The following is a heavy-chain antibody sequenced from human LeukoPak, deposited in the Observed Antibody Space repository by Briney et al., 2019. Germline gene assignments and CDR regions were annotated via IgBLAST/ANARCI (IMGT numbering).Heavy chain of an antibody. CDR2: ISGSRNYI. Sequence: GGSLRLSCAASGFTFSSYWMSWVRQAPGKGPEWVSSISGSRNYIYYADSIKGRFTISRDNAKNSLYLQMNSLRAEDTAVYYCARASRMGAVFDSWGQGALVTVSS. CDR3: ARASRMGAVFDS. V-gene: IGHV3-21*01. CDR1: GFTFSSYW. J-gene: IGHJ4*02. D-gene: IGHD3-16*01.